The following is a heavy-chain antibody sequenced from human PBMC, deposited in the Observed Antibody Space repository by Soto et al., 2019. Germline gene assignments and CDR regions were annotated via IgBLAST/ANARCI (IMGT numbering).Heavy chain of an antibody. Sequence: SQTLSLTCAISGDSVSSNSAAWNLIRQSPSRGLEWLGRTYYRSRWYDDYAESVRGRIAVNPDTSKNQFSLQLNSVTPEDTAVYFCARANDPSGNYIQYFDYWGQGTLVTVYS. CDR1: GDSVSSNSAA. J-gene: IGHJ4*02. D-gene: IGHD3-22*01. CDR2: TYYRSRWYD. CDR3: ARANDPSGNYIQYFDY. V-gene: IGHV6-1*01.